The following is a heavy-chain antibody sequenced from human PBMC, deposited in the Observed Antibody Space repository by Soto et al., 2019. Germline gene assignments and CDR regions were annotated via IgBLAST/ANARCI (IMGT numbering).Heavy chain of an antibody. D-gene: IGHD2-2*02. V-gene: IGHV3-30-3*01. Sequence: GGSLRLSCAASGFTFSSYAMHWVRQAPGKGLEWVAVISYDGSNKYYADSVKGRFTISRDNSKNTLYLRMNSLRAEDTAVYYCARELIVVVPAAIRAQEDTDYYGMDVWGQGTTVTVS. CDR3: ARELIVVVPAAIRAQEDTDYYGMDV. CDR1: GFTFSSYA. J-gene: IGHJ6*02. CDR2: ISYDGSNK.